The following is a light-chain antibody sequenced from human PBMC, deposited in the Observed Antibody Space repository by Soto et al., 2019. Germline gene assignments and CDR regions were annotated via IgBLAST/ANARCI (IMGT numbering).Light chain of an antibody. Sequence: EIVLTQSPGTLSLSPGERATLSCRASQSVSSTHLAWYQQKPGQAPRLLICDASSRATGIPDRFSGSGSGTDFTLTISRLEPEDFAVYYCQQYGNSPPYTFGQGTKLEIK. J-gene: IGKJ2*01. CDR3: QQYGNSPPYT. CDR1: QSVSSTH. CDR2: DAS. V-gene: IGKV3-20*01.